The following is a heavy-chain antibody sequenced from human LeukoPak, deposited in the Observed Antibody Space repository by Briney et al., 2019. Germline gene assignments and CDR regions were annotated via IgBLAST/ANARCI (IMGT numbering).Heavy chain of an antibody. D-gene: IGHD1-26*01. Sequence: PGGSLRLSCAASAFTFSSYAMHWVRQAPGKGLEWVAVTSYDESTKHYADSVKGRFTISRDNYKNTLYLQMNSLRADDTAVYYCARDQWELPDYWGQGTLVTVSS. CDR3: ARDQWELPDY. CDR2: TSYDESTK. J-gene: IGHJ4*02. V-gene: IGHV3-30-3*01. CDR1: AFTFSSYA.